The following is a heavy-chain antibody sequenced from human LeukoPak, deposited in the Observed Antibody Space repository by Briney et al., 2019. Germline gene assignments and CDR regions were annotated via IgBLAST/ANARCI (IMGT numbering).Heavy chain of an antibody. CDR1: GLTISNNF. CDR2: IYSGGST. J-gene: IGHJ1*01. D-gene: IGHD3-10*01. V-gene: IGHV3-66*01. Sequence: GGSLRLSCAASGLTISNNFMGWVRQAPGKGLVWVSLIYSGGSTYSADSVKGRFTISRDNSKNTLHLQMNSLRAEDTAVYYCARDTDYYGSGRHGYFDHWGQGTLVTVSS. CDR3: ARDTDYYGSGRHGYFDH.